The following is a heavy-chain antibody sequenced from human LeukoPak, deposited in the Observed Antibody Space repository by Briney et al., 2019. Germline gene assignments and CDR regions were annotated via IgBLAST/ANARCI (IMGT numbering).Heavy chain of an antibody. Sequence: PGGSLRLSCAASGFPFSNYWMHWVRQPPGNGLEWVSRVNGDGSTTTYADSVKGRFTISRDNAKNTLYLQMNSLRVEDTAIYYCAVKGGYNDLDAPFDYWGLGTLVTVSS. D-gene: IGHD5-12*01. J-gene: IGHJ4*02. V-gene: IGHV3-74*01. CDR1: GFPFSNYW. CDR3: AVKGGYNDLDAPFDY. CDR2: VNGDGSTT.